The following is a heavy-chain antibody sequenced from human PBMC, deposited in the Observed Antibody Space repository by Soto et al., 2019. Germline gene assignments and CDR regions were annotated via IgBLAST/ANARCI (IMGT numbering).Heavy chain of an antibody. CDR3: ARDNYDFWSGYRQNYGTDV. CDR2: INPNSGGT. Sequence: ASVEVSCKASGYTFTGYYMHWVLQAPGQGLEWMGWINPNSGGTNYAQKFQGRVTMTRDTSISTAYMELSRLRSDDTAVYYCARDNYDFWSGYRQNYGTDVWGQGTTVTVS. J-gene: IGHJ6*02. CDR1: GYTFTGYY. V-gene: IGHV1-2*02. D-gene: IGHD3-3*01.